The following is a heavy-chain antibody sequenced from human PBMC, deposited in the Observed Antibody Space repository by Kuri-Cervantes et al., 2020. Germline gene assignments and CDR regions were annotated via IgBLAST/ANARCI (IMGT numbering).Heavy chain of an antibody. Sequence: GGSLRLSCAASGFTASDYYMDWVRQAPGKGLEWVGRIRDKANTYTTEYAASVKGRFTISRDDSKNSLYLQMSSLRAEDTAVYYCAKVSDYYGMDVWGQGTTVTVSS. CDR2: IRDKANTYTT. V-gene: IGHV3-72*01. J-gene: IGHJ6*02. CDR1: GFTASDYY. D-gene: IGHD5/OR15-5a*01. CDR3: AKVSDYYGMDV.